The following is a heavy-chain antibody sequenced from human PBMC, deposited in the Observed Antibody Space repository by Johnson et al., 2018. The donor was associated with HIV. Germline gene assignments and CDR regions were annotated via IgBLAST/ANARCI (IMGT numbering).Heavy chain of an antibody. D-gene: IGHD4-17*01. CDR2: IDSGGGT. J-gene: IGHJ3*02. V-gene: IGHV3-66*01. CDR3: ARVLGDYAYHI. Sequence: VQLVESGGGLVQPGGSLRLSCAGSGFTVSTFYMTWVRQGPGKGLEWVSVIDSGGGTKYADSVTGRFTISRDNAKNSLYLQMNSLRVEDAAVYYCARVLGDYAYHIWGQGTMVTVSS. CDR1: GFTVSTFY.